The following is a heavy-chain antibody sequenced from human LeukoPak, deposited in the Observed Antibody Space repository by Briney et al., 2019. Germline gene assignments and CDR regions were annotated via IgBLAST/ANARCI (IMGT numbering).Heavy chain of an antibody. D-gene: IGHD3-16*01. CDR1: GGSISSYY. V-gene: IGHV4-59*01. J-gene: IGHJ6*03. Sequence: SETLSLTCTVSGGSISSYYWSWIRQPPGKGLEWIGYIYYSGSTNYNPSLKSRVTISVDTSKNQFSLKLSSVTAADTAVYYCARVMAASVWRSYGSYYYYYYMDVWGKGTTVTVSS. CDR2: IYYSGST. CDR3: ARVMAASVWRSYGSYYYYYYMDV.